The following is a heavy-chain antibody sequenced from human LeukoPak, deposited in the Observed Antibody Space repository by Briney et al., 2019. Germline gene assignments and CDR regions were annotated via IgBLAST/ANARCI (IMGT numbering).Heavy chain of an antibody. D-gene: IGHD3-22*01. CDR3: AHRKNYYDSSVFDN. CDR2: IYWDDDR. V-gene: IGHV2-5*02. J-gene: IGHJ4*02. Sequence: SGPTLVNPTQTLTLTCTLSGFSLNPRGVGVGWIRQPPGRALEWLALIYWDDDRRYSPSLKSRLTITKDTSRNQVVLTMTNMDPVDTATYFCAHRKNYYDSSVFDNWGQGTLVTVSS. CDR1: GFSLNPRGVG.